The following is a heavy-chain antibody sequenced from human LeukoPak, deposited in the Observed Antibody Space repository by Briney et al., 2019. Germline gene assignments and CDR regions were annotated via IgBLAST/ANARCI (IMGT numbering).Heavy chain of an antibody. Sequence: GASVKVSCKASGYTFTSYGISWVRQAPGQGLEWMGWISAYNGNTNYAQKLQGRVTMTTDTSTSTAYMELRSLRSDDTAVYYCARELTTFGVVRSLYYFDYWGQGTLVTVSS. CDR1: GYTFTSYG. V-gene: IGHV1-18*04. CDR3: ARELTTFGVVRSLYYFDY. D-gene: IGHD3-3*01. J-gene: IGHJ4*02. CDR2: ISAYNGNT.